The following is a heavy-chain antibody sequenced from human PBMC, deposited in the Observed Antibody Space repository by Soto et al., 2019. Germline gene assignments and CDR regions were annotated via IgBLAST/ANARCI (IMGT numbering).Heavy chain of an antibody. J-gene: IGHJ4*02. CDR3: ARMRSDYDSSGLDY. CDR1: GFPLSTSGMR. D-gene: IGHD3-22*01. V-gene: IGHV2-70*04. CDR2: IDWDEDR. Sequence: SGPTLVNPTETLTLTCTFSGFPLSTSGMRVSWIRQAPGKALEWLARIDWDEDRFYSTSLKTRLTISKDTSKNQVVLTMTKMDPVDTATYYCARMRSDYDSSGLDYWGQGILVTV.